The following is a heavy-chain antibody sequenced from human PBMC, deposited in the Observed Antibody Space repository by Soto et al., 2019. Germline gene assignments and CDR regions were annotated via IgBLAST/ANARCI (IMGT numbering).Heavy chain of an antibody. Sequence: EVQLLESGGGLVQPGGSLRLSCAASGFSFSVYAMNWVRQAPGKGLEWVSSISGNAANTFYTDSVKGRFAISRDNSKNLLYLHLKSLRAEVSSVYSCSILNSGSDSCRVVDFWGEGSSVTVTS. CDR1: GFSFSVYA. CDR2: ISGNAANT. V-gene: IGHV3-23*01. J-gene: IGHJ6*04. D-gene: IGHD1-26*01. CDR3: SILNSGSDSCRVVDF.